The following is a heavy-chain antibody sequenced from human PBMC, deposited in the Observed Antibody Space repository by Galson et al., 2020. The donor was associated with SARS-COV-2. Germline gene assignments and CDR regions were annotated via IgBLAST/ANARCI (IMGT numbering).Heavy chain of an antibody. CDR2: ISYDGSNK. J-gene: IGHJ4*02. V-gene: IGHV3-30*04. CDR3: ANSLFGNYYYFDY. CDR1: GFTFSSYA. Sequence: GGSLRLSCAASGFTFSSYAMHWVRQAPGKGLEWVAVISYDGSNKYYADSVKGRFTISRDNSKNTLYLQMNSLRAEDTAVYYCANSLFGNYYYFDYWGQGTLVTVSS. D-gene: IGHD4-4*01.